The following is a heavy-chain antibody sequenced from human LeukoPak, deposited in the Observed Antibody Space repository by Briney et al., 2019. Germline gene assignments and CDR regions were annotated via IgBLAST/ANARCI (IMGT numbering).Heavy chain of an antibody. J-gene: IGHJ4*02. CDR3: ARGTVPRGYSYGYPDY. CDR1: GGTFSSYA. D-gene: IGHD5-18*01. Sequence: GASVKVSCKASGGTFSSYAISWVRQAPGQGLEWMGGIIPMFGTANYAQRLQGRVTITADESTSTIYMELSSLRSEDTAVYYCARGTVPRGYSYGYPDYWGQGTLVTVSS. CDR2: IIPMFGTA. V-gene: IGHV1-69*13.